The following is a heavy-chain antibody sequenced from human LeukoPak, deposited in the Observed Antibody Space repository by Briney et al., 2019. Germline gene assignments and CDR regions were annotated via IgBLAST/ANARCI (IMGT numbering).Heavy chain of an antibody. Sequence: PSVKVSCKASGGTFSSYAISWVRQAPGQGLEWMGGIIPIFGTANYAQKFQGRVTITADESTSTAYMELSSLRSEDTAVYYCARDNYYDSSDWFDPWGQGTLVTVSS. CDR1: GGTFSSYA. V-gene: IGHV1-69*13. J-gene: IGHJ5*02. CDR2: IIPIFGTA. D-gene: IGHD3-22*01. CDR3: ARDNYYDSSDWFDP.